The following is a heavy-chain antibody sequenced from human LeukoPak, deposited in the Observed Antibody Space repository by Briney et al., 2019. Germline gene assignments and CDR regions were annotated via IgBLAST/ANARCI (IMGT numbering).Heavy chain of an antibody. CDR2: IKQDGSEK. CDR3: ARWAGGHYDY. Sequence: GGSLRLSCAASGFTFRIYEMNWVRQAPGKGLEWVANIKQDGSEKWSVDSVKGRFTISRDNGKNSMYLEMNSLRAEDTAVYYCARWAGGHYDYWGQGTLVTVSS. D-gene: IGHD1-26*01. CDR1: GFTFRIYE. V-gene: IGHV3-7*01. J-gene: IGHJ4*02.